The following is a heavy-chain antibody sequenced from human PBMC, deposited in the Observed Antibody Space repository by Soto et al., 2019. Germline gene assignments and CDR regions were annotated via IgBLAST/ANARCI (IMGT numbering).Heavy chain of an antibody. Sequence: EAQLLESGGGLVQPGGSLRLSCAASGFSFSNYGLNWARQAPGKGLEWVSGMSGSTGTTDYADSVKGRFTISRDNLKNTLYVQMNSLRGEDTAVYYCAIGTFGRGWESWGQGTLVAVSS. D-gene: IGHD3-16*01. J-gene: IGHJ4*02. V-gene: IGHV3-23*01. CDR1: GFSFSNYG. CDR2: MSGSTGTT. CDR3: AIGTFGRGWES.